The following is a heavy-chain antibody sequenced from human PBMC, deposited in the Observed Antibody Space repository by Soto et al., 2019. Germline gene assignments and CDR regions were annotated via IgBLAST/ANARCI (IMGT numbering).Heavy chain of an antibody. CDR2: IYYIGST. CDR1: GGSINTYY. Sequence: QVQLQESGPGLVKPSETLSLTCAVSGGSINTYYWNWIRQPPGKGLEWIGYIYYIGSTNYNPSLKSRVTISVDTFKSQFSLKLSSVTAADTAVYYCAGGLTPYNWFDPWGQGTLVTVSS. CDR3: AGGLTPYNWFDP. J-gene: IGHJ5*02. V-gene: IGHV4-59*01. D-gene: IGHD2-15*01.